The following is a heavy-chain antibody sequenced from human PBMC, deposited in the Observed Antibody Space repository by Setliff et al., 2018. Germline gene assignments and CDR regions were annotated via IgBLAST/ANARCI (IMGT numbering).Heavy chain of an antibody. CDR3: ARDSQLGFYYFDS. CDR1: GDTLTTYA. CDR2: IMPIFGSP. D-gene: IGHD1-1*01. J-gene: IGHJ4*02. Sequence: SVKVSCKASGDTLTTYAIHWVRQAPGQGLEWMGMIMPIFGSPHYAQRFQDRVIITADVSTRTAYMDLSSLRSEDTAIYYCARDSQLGFYYFDSWGRGTLVTVS. V-gene: IGHV1-69*13.